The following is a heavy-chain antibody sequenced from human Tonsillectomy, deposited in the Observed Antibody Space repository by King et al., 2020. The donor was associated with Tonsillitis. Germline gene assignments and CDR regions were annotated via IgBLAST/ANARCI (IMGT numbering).Heavy chain of an antibody. CDR2: ISGSGAST. J-gene: IGHJ4*02. D-gene: IGHD3-22*01. CDR3: AKLESSGYTLEY. Sequence: VQLVESGGGLVQPGGSLRLSCAASGFTFSSFAMSWVRQPPGKGLEWVSAISGSGASTYYADSVKGRFTISRDNSKNTLYLQMNSLRAEDTAVYYCAKLESSGYTLEYWGQGTLGTASS. V-gene: IGHV3-23*04. CDR1: GFTFSSFA.